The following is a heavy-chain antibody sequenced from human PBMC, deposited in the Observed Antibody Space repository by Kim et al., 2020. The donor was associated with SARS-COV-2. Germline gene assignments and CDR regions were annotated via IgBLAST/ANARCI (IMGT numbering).Heavy chain of an antibody. Sequence: GGSLRLSCAASGFTFSDHYMDWVRQAPGKGLEWVGRTRNKANSYTTEYAASVKGRFTISRDDSKNSLYPQMNSLKTEDTAVYYCAFVWFGELEQSEGAFDIWGQGTMVTVSS. CDR2: TRNKANSYTT. V-gene: IGHV3-72*01. CDR1: GFTFSDHY. D-gene: IGHD3-10*01. J-gene: IGHJ3*02. CDR3: AFVWFGELEQSEGAFDI.